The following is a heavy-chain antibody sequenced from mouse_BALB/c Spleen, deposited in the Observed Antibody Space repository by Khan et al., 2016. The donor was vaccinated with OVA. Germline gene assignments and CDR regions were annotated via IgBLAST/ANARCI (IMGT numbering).Heavy chain of an antibody. CDR3: AKLRGFYFDS. CDR2: IWGDGST. J-gene: IGHJ2*01. V-gene: IGHV2-3*01. Sequence: QVQLKQSGPGLVAPSQSLSITCTVTGFSLTSDGVSWGRQPPGKGLEWLGVIWGDGSTNYHSALRSSLSIRKGNSKSQVFLKLDSLQTEDTATYYCAKLRGFYFDSWGQGTTLTVSS. CDR1: GFSLTSDG.